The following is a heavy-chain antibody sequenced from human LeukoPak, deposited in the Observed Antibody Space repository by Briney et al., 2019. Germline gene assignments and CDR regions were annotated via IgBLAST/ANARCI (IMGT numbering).Heavy chain of an antibody. CDR2: ISYDGSNK. D-gene: IGHD5-12*01. CDR1: GFTFSSYA. CDR3: ARAAGGYSTSRFDY. Sequence: GRSLRLSCAASGFTFSSYAMHWVRQAPGKGLEWVAVISYDGSNKYYADSVKGRSTISRDNSKNTLYLQMNSLRAEDTAVYYCARAAGGYSTSRFDYWGQGTLVTVSS. V-gene: IGHV3-30-3*01. J-gene: IGHJ4*02.